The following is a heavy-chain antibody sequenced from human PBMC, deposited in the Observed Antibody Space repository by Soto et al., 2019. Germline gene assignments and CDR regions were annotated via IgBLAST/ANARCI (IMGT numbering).Heavy chain of an antibody. V-gene: IGHV1-69*13. D-gene: IGHD3-22*01. Sequence: SVKVSCKASGGTFSSYGISWVRQAPGQGLEWMGGIIPIFDTPNYAQRFQGRVTIAADESTSTAYMELSSLRSEDTAVYYCASHPYDNSGYYPHYFDPWGQGTLVTVSS. CDR1: GGTFSSYG. CDR3: ASHPYDNSGYYPHYFDP. CDR2: IIPIFDTP. J-gene: IGHJ4*02.